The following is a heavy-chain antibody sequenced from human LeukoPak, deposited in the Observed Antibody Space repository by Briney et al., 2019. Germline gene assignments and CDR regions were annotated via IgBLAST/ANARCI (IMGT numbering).Heavy chain of an antibody. CDR1: GGTFSSYT. CDR3: ATDCSSTSCYIDHDAFDI. J-gene: IGHJ3*02. Sequence: GSSVKVSCKASGGTFSSYTISWVRQAPGQGLEWMGRIIPILGIANYAQEFQGRVTITADKSTSTAYMELSSLRSEDTAVYYCATDCSSTSCYIDHDAFDIWGQGTMVTVSS. V-gene: IGHV1-69*02. CDR2: IIPILGIA. D-gene: IGHD2-2*02.